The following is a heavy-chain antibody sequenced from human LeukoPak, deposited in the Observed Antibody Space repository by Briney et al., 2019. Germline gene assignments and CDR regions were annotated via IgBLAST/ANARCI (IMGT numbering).Heavy chain of an antibody. CDR1: GGSVSNHF. V-gene: IGHV4-59*02. D-gene: IGHD2-15*01. Sequence: SETLSLTCTVSGGSVSNHFWTWVRQPPGKGPEWIGYVSYMGTTNSNPSLRSRVTISIDPSKNQFSLKLTPVTAADTAMYYCARSYCNGRGCYDYWGQGTLVTVSS. CDR3: ARSYCNGRGCYDY. J-gene: IGHJ4*02. CDR2: VSYMGTT.